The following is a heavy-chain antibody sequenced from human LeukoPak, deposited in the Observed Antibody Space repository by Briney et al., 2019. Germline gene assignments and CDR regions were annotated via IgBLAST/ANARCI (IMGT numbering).Heavy chain of an antibody. CDR2: ISYDGSNK. V-gene: IGHV3-30-3*01. D-gene: IGHD6-19*01. Sequence: GGSLRLSCAASGFTFSSYAMHWVRQAPGKGLEWVAVISYDGSNKYYADSVKGRFTISRDNSKNTLYLQMNSLRAEDTAVYYCAKGEPHWLEIDYWGQGTLVTVSS. J-gene: IGHJ4*02. CDR1: GFTFSSYA. CDR3: AKGEPHWLEIDY.